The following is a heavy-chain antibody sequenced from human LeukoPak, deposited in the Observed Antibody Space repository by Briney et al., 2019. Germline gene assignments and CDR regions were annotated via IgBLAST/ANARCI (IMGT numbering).Heavy chain of an antibody. J-gene: IGHJ5*02. CDR1: GFTFSSYS. Sequence: GGSLRLSCAASGFTFSSYSMNWVRQAPGKGLEWVSSISSSSSYIYYADSVKGRFTISRDNAKNSLYLQMNSLRAEDTAVYYCARDYQLVRGWFDPWGQGTLVTVSS. CDR3: ARDYQLVRGWFDP. D-gene: IGHD6-13*01. V-gene: IGHV3-21*01. CDR2: ISSSSSYI.